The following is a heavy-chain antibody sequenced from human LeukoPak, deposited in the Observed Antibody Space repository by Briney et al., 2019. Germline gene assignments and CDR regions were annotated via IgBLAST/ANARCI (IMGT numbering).Heavy chain of an antibody. V-gene: IGHV4-39*07. Sequence: SETLSLTCTVSGGSINSSSYYWGWIRQPPGKGLEWIGTIYHSGSTYYNPSLKSRVIILVDTSKNQFYLKLRSVTAADTAVYYCARDIIIASSGGGDWFDPWGQGTLVTVSS. CDR3: ARDIIIASSGGGDWFDP. J-gene: IGHJ5*02. CDR2: IYHSGST. CDR1: GGSINSSSYY. D-gene: IGHD3-16*01.